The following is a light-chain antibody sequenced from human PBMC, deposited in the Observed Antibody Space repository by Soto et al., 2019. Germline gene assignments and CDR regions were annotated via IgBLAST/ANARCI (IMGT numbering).Light chain of an antibody. Sequence: SYELTQPPSVSVAPGQTATFTCGGAKIGTKSVHWHQQKPCQAPVLVVYDDNDRPSGIPERFSGPKSGNTVTLTIRGVEAGDEADYYCKVWNRTADFVFLGGGTKVTVL. CDR2: DDN. CDR3: KVWNRTADFVF. V-gene: IGLV3-21*02. J-gene: IGLJ2*01. CDR1: KIGTKS.